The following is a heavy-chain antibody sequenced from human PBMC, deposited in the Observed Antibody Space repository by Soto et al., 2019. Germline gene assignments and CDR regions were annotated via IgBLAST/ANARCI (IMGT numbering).Heavy chain of an antibody. J-gene: IGHJ4*02. CDR1: ECSFSDQY. V-gene: IGHV3-72*01. CDR2: SRNRVNSLST. D-gene: IGHD2-15*01. CDR3: ARVDPSAKSHDY. Sequence: SLRLSCGVSAESECSFSDQYRDWVRQAPGKGLEWVGRSRNRVNSLSTAYAASVQGRFTISRDDSKNTVYLQMNSLKTEGTAVYYCARVDPSAKSHDYWGQVTRVTVSS.